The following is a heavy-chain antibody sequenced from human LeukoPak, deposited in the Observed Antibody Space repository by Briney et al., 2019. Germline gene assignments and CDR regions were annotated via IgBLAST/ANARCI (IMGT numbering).Heavy chain of an antibody. J-gene: IGHJ4*02. D-gene: IGHD3-9*01. CDR2: IPDDGSNK. CDR1: GFTFSTYC. CDR3: ATKVDGGANFDY. Sequence: GWSLRLSCPPAGFTFSTYCMHWVRQAPAKGLAWVAFIPDDGSNKYYVDSVKGRFTISRDNFKNTLSLQMNSLRAEDTAIYYCATKVDGGANFDYWGQGTLVTVSS. V-gene: IGHV3-30*02.